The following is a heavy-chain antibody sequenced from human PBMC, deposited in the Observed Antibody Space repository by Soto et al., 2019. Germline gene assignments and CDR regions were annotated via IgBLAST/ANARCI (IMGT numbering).Heavy chain of an antibody. D-gene: IGHD4-17*01. CDR1: GGSISSSSYY. J-gene: IGHJ4*02. CDR3: ARLVRGDYHFDY. Sequence: SETLSLTCTVSGGSISSSSYYWGWIRQPPGKGLEWIGSIYYSGSTYYNPSLKSRVTISVDTSKNQFSLKLSSVTAADTAVYYCARLVRGDYHFDYWGQGTLVTVSS. V-gene: IGHV4-39*01. CDR2: IYYSGST.